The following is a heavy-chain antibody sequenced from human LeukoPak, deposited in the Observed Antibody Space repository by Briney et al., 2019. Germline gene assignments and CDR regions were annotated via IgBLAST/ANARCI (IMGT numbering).Heavy chain of an antibody. J-gene: IGHJ4*02. V-gene: IGHV3-33*06. D-gene: IGHD3-22*01. CDR3: AKDRVGYYDSSGSSLLDY. CDR1: GFTFSSYG. Sequence: PGGSLRLSCAASGFTFSSYGMHWVRQAPGKGLEWVAVISYDGSNKYYADSVKGRFTISRDNSKNTLYLQMNSLRAEDTAVYYCAKDRVGYYDSSGSSLLDYWGQGTLVTVSS. CDR2: ISYDGSNK.